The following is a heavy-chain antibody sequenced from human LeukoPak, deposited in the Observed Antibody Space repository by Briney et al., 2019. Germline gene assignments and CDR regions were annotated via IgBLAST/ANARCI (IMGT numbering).Heavy chain of an antibody. CDR3: TRRASTASAGDY. J-gene: IGHJ4*02. CDR1: GYTFTNYG. CDR2: ISAFNGEI. V-gene: IGHV1-18*01. D-gene: IGHD2-8*02. Sequence: GASVTISCKASGYTFTNYGINWVRQAPGQELEWMGWISAFNGEIYLAQRSQGRVSMTTDTTTDTVYMELKSLRSDDTAVYFCTRRASTASAGDYFGPGTLVNVSS.